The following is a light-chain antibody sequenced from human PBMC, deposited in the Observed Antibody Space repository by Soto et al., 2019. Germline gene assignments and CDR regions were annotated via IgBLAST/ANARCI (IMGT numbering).Light chain of an antibody. Sequence: VKVTITCRASQSISSYLNWYQQKPGKAPKLLIYAASSLQSGVPSRFSGSGSGTDFTLTISSLQPEDFATYYCQQSYSTPITFGQGTRLEIK. CDR1: QSISSY. CDR3: QQSYSTPIT. J-gene: IGKJ5*01. CDR2: AAS. V-gene: IGKV1-39*01.